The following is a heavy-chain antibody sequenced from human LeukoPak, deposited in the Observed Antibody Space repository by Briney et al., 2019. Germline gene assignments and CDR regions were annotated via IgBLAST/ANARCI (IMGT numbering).Heavy chain of an antibody. Sequence: SETLSLTCTVSGGSISSGDYYWSWIRQPPGKGLEWIGYIYYSGSTNYNPSLKSRVTISVDTSKNQFSLKLSSVTAADTAVYYCARVHTQDLGYCSGGSCYGFDYWGQGTLVTVSS. V-gene: IGHV4-61*08. CDR1: GGSISSGDYY. D-gene: IGHD2-15*01. CDR2: IYYSGST. CDR3: ARVHTQDLGYCSGGSCYGFDY. J-gene: IGHJ4*02.